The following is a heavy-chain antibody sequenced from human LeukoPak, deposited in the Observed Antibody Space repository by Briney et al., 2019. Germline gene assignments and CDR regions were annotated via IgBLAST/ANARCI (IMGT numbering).Heavy chain of an antibody. CDR2: ITTGGGST. CDR3: ARDTSMRSDY. Sequence: LTGGSLRLSCAASGFAFSSYAMSWVRQAPGEGLEWVSGITTGGGSTFYADSVKGRFTISRDNSKSTLYLQMNSLRAEDMAVYYCARDTSMRSDYWGQGTLVTVSP. V-gene: IGHV3-23*01. D-gene: IGHD2/OR15-2a*01. J-gene: IGHJ4*02. CDR1: GFAFSSYA.